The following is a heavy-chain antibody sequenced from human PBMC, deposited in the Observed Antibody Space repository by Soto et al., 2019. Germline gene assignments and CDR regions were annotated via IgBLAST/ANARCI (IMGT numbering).Heavy chain of an antibody. V-gene: IGHV4-39*01. CDR2: IYYSGST. Sequence: SETLSLTCTVSGGSISSSSYYWGWIRQPPGKGLEWIGSIYYSGSTYYNPSLKSRVTISVDTSKNQFSPKLSSVTAADTAVYYCARAIAVAGTVGWFDPWGQGTLVTVSS. D-gene: IGHD6-19*01. CDR1: GGSISSSSYY. J-gene: IGHJ5*02. CDR3: ARAIAVAGTVGWFDP.